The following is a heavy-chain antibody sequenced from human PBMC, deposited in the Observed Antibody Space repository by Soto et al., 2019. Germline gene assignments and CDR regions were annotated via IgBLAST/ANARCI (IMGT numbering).Heavy chain of an antibody. Sequence: EVQLVESGGGLVQPGGSLKLSCAASGFTFSDSAMHWVRQASGKGLEWVGRIRSKVNTYATAYAASVKGRFTISRDDSMNTAYLQMNSLKTEDTAVYYCTRRRDWTAMDPLDYWGQGPLVTVSS. J-gene: IGHJ4*02. V-gene: IGHV3-73*02. CDR3: TRRRDWTAMDPLDY. CDR2: IRSKVNTYAT. D-gene: IGHD5-18*01. CDR1: GFTFSDSA.